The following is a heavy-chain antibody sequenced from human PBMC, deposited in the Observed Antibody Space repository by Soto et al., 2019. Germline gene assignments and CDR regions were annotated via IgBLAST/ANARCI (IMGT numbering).Heavy chain of an antibody. CDR1: GGSFRGYH. CDR3: ARGFTEAIGLLEITTQWFDP. Sequence: PSETLSLTCAVDGGSFRGYHWSWISQPPGKEVEWIGEVNHSGSANYNPSLKSRVTMSVDTSKNQFSLKLSSVTAADTAVYYCARGFTEAIGLLEITTQWFDPWGQGTLVTVSS. D-gene: IGHD2-8*02. J-gene: IGHJ5*02. V-gene: IGHV4-34*01. CDR2: VNHSGSA.